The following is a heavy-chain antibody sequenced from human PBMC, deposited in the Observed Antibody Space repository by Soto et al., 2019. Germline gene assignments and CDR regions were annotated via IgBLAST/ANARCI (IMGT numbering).Heavy chain of an antibody. J-gene: IGHJ3*02. D-gene: IGHD2-2*01. V-gene: IGHV3-21*01. Sequence: EVQLVESGGGLVKPGGSLRLSCAVSGFTFSRYNMNWVRQAPGKGLEWVSSISNSGTYIYYADPVKGRFTISRDNAKNSLYLQRNGRRPKDTALYYWARGAFCSTTTCFGSGVFDIGGKGTMVTFSS. CDR1: GFTFSRYN. CDR3: ARGAFCSTTTCFGSGVFDI. CDR2: ISNSGTYI.